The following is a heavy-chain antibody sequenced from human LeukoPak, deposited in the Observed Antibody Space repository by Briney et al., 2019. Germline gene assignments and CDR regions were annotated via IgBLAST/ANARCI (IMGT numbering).Heavy chain of an antibody. CDR2: MNPNSGNT. Sequence: GASVKVSCKASGYTFTSYDINWVRQATGQGLEWRGWMNPNSGNTGYAQKFQGRVTMTRNTSISTAYMELSSLRSEDTAVYYCARGVASGLLGYYYGMDVWGQGTTVTVSS. CDR3: ARGVASGLLGYYYGMDV. J-gene: IGHJ6*02. D-gene: IGHD3-16*01. V-gene: IGHV1-8*01. CDR1: GYTFTSYD.